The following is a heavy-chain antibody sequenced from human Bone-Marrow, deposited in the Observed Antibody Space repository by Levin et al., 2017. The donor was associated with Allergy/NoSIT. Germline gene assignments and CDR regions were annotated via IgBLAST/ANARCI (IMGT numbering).Heavy chain of an antibody. J-gene: IGHJ5*02. V-gene: IGHV4-34*01. CDR1: GGSFSGYY. Sequence: SQTLSLTCAVYGGSFSGYYWSWIRPPPGKGLEWIGEINHSGSTNYNPSLKSRVTISVDTSKNQFSLKLSSVTAADTAVYYCARVNSAYWSGDSGGIDPWGQGTLVTVSS. CDR2: INHSGST. D-gene: IGHD2-21*02. CDR3: ARVNSAYWSGDSGGIDP.